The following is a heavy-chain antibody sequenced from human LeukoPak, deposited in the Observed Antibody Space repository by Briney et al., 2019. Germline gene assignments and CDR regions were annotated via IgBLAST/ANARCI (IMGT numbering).Heavy chain of an antibody. V-gene: IGHV4-39*07. CDR1: GGSISSSSYY. CDR2: IYTSGST. Sequence: ASETLSLTCTVSGGSISSSSYYWGWIRQPPGKGLEWIGRIYTSGSTNYNPSLKSRVTMSVDTSKNQFSLKLSSVTAADTAVYYCARESLLGGDAFDIWGQGTMVTVSS. D-gene: IGHD3-16*01. J-gene: IGHJ3*02. CDR3: ARESLLGGDAFDI.